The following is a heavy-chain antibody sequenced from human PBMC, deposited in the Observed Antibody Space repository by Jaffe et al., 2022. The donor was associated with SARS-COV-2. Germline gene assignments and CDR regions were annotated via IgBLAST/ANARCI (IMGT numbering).Heavy chain of an antibody. CDR1: GGSISSYY. Sequence: QVQLQESGPGLVKPSETLSLTCTVSGGSISSYYWSWIRQPPGKGLEWIGYIYYSGSTNYNPSLKSRVTISVDTSKNQFSLKLSSVTAADTAVYYCARVVRENNWNYYSVGYYYGMDVWGQGTTVTVSS. CDR3: ARVVRENNWNYYSVGYYYGMDV. D-gene: IGHD1-7*01. J-gene: IGHJ6*02. V-gene: IGHV4-59*01. CDR2: IYYSGST.